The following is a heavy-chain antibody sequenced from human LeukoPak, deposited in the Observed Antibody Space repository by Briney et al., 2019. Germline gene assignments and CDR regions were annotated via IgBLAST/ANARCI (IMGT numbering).Heavy chain of an antibody. CDR1: GGSFSGYY. V-gene: IGHV4-34*01. D-gene: IGHD4-23*01. CDR3: ARGRDYGGNVDY. CDR2: INHSGST. Sequence: NPSETLSLTCAVYGGSFSGYYWSWIRQPPGKGLEWIGEINHSGSTNYNPSLKSRVTISVDTSKNQFSLKLSSVTAADAAVYYCARGRDYGGNVDYWGQGTLVTVSS. J-gene: IGHJ4*02.